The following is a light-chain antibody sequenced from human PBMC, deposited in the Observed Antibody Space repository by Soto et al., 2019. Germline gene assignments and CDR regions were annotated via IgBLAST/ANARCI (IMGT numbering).Light chain of an antibody. CDR2: GAS. Sequence: EIVMTQSPATLSVSPGERATLSCRASQSVSSNLAWYQQKPDQAPRILIYGASTRATGIPARFSGSGSGTEFTRTISSLQSEDFAVYYCQQYNNWPWTFGQGTKVEIK. J-gene: IGKJ1*01. CDR1: QSVSSN. CDR3: QQYNNWPWT. V-gene: IGKV3-15*01.